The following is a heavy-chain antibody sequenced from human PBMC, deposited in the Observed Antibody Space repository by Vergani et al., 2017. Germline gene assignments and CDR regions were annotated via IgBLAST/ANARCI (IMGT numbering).Heavy chain of an antibody. CDR3: ARDPINYDSSGYYYHRAMGYFQH. CDR1: GYTFTSYG. Sequence: QVPLVQSGAAVKKPGASVKVSCTASGYTFTSYGISWVRQAPGQGLEWMGWISAYNGNTNYAQKLQGRVTMTTDTSTSTAYMELRCLRSDDTAVYYCARDPINYDSSGYYYHRAMGYFQHWGQGTLVTVSS. CDR2: ISAYNGNT. D-gene: IGHD3-22*01. J-gene: IGHJ1*01. V-gene: IGHV1-18*01.